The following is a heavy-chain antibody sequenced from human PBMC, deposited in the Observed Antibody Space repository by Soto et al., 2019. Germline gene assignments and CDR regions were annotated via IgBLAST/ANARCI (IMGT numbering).Heavy chain of an antibody. V-gene: IGHV3-30*18. CDR3: AKAYYYDSSGYPDGYYFDY. CDR1: GFTFSSYG. J-gene: IGHJ4*02. CDR2: ISYDGSNK. Sequence: GGSLKLSCAASGFTFSSYGMHWVRQAPGKGLEWVAVISYDGSNKYYADSVKGRFTISRDNSKNTLYLQMNSLRAEDTAVYYCAKAYYYDSSGYPDGYYFDYWGQGTLVTVSS. D-gene: IGHD3-22*01.